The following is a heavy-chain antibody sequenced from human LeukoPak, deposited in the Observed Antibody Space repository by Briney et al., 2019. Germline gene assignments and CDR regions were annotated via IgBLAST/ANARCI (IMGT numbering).Heavy chain of an antibody. CDR1: GFTFSSYW. CDR3: ARDYYGSSLGY. J-gene: IGHJ4*02. D-gene: IGHD3-10*01. V-gene: IGHV3-74*01. Sequence: TGGSLRLSCGASGFTFSSYWTQWVRQAPGKGLVWVSRINSDGSSTSYADSVKGRFTISRDNAKNTLDLQMNSLRAEDTAVYYCARDYYGSSLGYWGQGTLVTVSS. CDR2: INSDGSST.